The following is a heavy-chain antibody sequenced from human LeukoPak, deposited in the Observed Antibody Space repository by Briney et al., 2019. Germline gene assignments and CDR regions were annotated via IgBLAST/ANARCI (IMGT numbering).Heavy chain of an antibody. CDR2: MNPNSGNT. Sequence: GASVKVSCKASGYTFTSYDINWVRQATGQGLEWMGWMNPNSGNTGYAQKFQGRVTMTRNTSVSTAYMELSSLRSEDTAVYYCASLVPYYGSGSYYKTFDYWGQGTLVTVSS. V-gene: IGHV1-8*01. CDR3: ASLVPYYGSGSYYKTFDY. J-gene: IGHJ4*02. CDR1: GYTFTSYD. D-gene: IGHD3-10*01.